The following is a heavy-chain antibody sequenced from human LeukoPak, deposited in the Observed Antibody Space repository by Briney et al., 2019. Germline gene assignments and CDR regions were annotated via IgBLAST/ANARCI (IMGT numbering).Heavy chain of an antibody. Sequence: PSETLSLTCTVSGGSISSGGYYWSWIRQHPGKGLEWIGYIYYSGSTYYNPSLKSRVTISVDTSKNQFSLKLSSMTAADTAVYYCASTPLYGSGSYFGFDPWGQGTLVTVSS. V-gene: IGHV4-31*03. D-gene: IGHD3-10*01. CDR1: GGSISSGGYY. CDR2: IYYSGST. CDR3: ASTPLYGSGSYFGFDP. J-gene: IGHJ5*02.